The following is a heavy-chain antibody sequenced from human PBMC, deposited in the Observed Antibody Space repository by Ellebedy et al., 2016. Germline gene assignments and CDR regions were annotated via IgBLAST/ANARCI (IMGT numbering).Heavy chain of an antibody. CDR1: GYTFTSYG. Sequence: ASVKVSCXASGYTFTSYGISWVRQAPGQGLEWMGWISAYNGNTKNAQKLQGRVTMTTDTSTSTAYMELRSLRSDDTAVYYRARVPWVGYDSSGYSNFDYWGQGTLVTVSS. CDR3: ARVPWVGYDSSGYSNFDY. V-gene: IGHV1-18*01. J-gene: IGHJ4*02. CDR2: ISAYNGNT. D-gene: IGHD3-22*01.